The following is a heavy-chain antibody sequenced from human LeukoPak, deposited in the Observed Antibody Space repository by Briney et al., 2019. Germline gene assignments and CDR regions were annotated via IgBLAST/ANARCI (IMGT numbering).Heavy chain of an antibody. CDR3: ARDPLYYDILTGYYKEGYYFDY. Sequence: ASVKVSCKASGYTFTSYDIHWVRQATGQGLEWMGWMNPNSGNTGYAQKFQGRVTMTRNTSISTAYMELSSLRAEDTAVYYCARDPLYYDILTGYYKEGYYFDYWGQGTLVTVSS. CDR2: MNPNSGNT. J-gene: IGHJ4*02. CDR1: GYTFTSYD. D-gene: IGHD3-9*01. V-gene: IGHV1-8*01.